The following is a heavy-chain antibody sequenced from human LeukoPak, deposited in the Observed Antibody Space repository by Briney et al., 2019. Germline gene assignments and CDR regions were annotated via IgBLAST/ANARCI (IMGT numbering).Heavy chain of an antibody. V-gene: IGHV4-38-2*02. CDR3: ARDTTLLASFDY. CDR2: IYHSGST. D-gene: IGHD1-1*01. J-gene: IGHJ4*02. Sequence: SETLSLTCAVYGGSFSGYYWGWIRQPPGKGLEWIGSIYHSGSTYYNPSLKSRVTISVDTSKNQFSLELSSVTAADTAVYYCARDTTLLASFDYWGQGTLVTVSS. CDR1: GGSFSGYY.